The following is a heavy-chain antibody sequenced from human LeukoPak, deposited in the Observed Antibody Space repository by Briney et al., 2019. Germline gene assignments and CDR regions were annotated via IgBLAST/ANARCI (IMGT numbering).Heavy chain of an antibody. Sequence: ETLSLTCTVSGYSISSGYYWGWIRQPPGKGLEWVSAISGSGGSTYYADSVKGRFTISRDNSKNTLYLQMNSLRAEDTAVYYCAKDEYSSGGGKFDPWGQGTLVTVSS. D-gene: IGHD6-19*01. V-gene: IGHV3-23*01. CDR2: ISGSGGST. CDR1: GYSISSGYY. J-gene: IGHJ5*02. CDR3: AKDEYSSGGGKFDP.